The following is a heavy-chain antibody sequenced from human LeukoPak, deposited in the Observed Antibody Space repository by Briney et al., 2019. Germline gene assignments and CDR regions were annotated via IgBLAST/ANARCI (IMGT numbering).Heavy chain of an antibody. V-gene: IGHV1-69*05. J-gene: IGHJ3*02. CDR2: IIPIFGTA. CDR3: ARGIITGTRNGAFDI. Sequence: ASVKVSCKASGGTFSSYAISWVRQAPGQGLEWMGGIIPIFGTANYAQKFQGRVTITTDESTSTAYMELSSLRSEDRAVYYCARGIITGTRNGAFDIWGQGTMVTVSS. D-gene: IGHD1-20*01. CDR1: GGTFSSYA.